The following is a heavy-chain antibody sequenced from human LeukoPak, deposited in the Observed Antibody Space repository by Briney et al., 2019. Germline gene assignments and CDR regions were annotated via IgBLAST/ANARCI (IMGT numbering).Heavy chain of an antibody. D-gene: IGHD6-13*01. CDR3: AKSSWSTFDP. CDR1: GYSISSGYY. Sequence: ASETLSLTCTVSGYSISSGYYWGWIRQPPGKGLGWIGSIYHSGSTYYRPSLKSRVTISGDASKNQFSLKLSSVTAADTAVYYCAKSSWSTFDPWGQGTLVTVSS. V-gene: IGHV4-38-2*02. J-gene: IGHJ5*02. CDR2: IYHSGST.